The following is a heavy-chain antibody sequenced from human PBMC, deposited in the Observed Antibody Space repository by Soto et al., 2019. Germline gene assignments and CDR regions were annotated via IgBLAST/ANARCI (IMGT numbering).Heavy chain of an antibody. J-gene: IGHJ4*02. Sequence: GGSLRLSCAASGFTVSSNEMSWVRQAPGKGLEWVSAISGSGGSTYYADSVKGRFTISRDNSKNTLYLQMNSLRAEDTAVYYCAKGGYGDYFDYWGKGTLVTVSS. V-gene: IGHV3-23*01. CDR1: GFTVSSNE. CDR3: AKGGYGDYFDY. D-gene: IGHD4-17*01. CDR2: ISGSGGST.